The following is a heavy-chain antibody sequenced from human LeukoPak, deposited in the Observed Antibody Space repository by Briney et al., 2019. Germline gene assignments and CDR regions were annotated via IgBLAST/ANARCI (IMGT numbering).Heavy chain of an antibody. Sequence: SETLSLTCTVSGGSISSSSYYWGWIRQPPGKGLEWIGSIYYSGSTYYNPSLKSRVTISVDTSKNQFSLKLSSVTAADTAVCYCARELRDQLPDNWFDPWGQGTLVTVSS. D-gene: IGHD2-2*01. CDR2: IYYSGST. V-gene: IGHV4-39*07. CDR3: ARELRDQLPDNWFDP. CDR1: GGSISSSSYY. J-gene: IGHJ5*02.